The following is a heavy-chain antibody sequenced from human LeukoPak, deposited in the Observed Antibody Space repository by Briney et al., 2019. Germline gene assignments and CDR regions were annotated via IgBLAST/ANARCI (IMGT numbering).Heavy chain of an antibody. V-gene: IGHV4-4*07. J-gene: IGHJ6*03. Sequence: SETLSLTCTVSGGSISSYYWSWIRQPAGKGLEWIGRIYTSGSTNYNPSLKSRVTISVDTSKNQFSLKLSSVTAADTAVYYCARRLSHYYGSGRSSGGYMDVWGKGTTVTISS. D-gene: IGHD3-10*01. CDR1: GGSISSYY. CDR2: IYTSGST. CDR3: ARRLSHYYGSGRSSGGYMDV.